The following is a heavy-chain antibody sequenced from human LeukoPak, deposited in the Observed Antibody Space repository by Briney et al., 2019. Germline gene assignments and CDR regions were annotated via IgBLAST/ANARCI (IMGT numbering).Heavy chain of an antibody. V-gene: IGHV4-38-2*02. D-gene: IGHD3-22*01. CDR3: ARAPNYYDSSGYYYYFDY. CDR1: GGSISSYY. Sequence: PSETLSLTCTVSGGSISSYYWGWIRQPPGKGLEWIGSIYHSGSTYYNPSLKSRVTISVDTSKNQFSLKLSSVTAADTAVYYCARAPNYYDSSGYYYYFDYWGQGTLVTVSS. CDR2: IYHSGST. J-gene: IGHJ4*02.